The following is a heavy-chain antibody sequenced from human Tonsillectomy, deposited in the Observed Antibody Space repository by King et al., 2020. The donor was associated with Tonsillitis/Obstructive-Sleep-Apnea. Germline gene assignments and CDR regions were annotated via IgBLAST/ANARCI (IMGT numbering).Heavy chain of an antibody. Sequence: ITLKESGPTLVKPTQTLTLTCTFSGFSLSTSGVGVGWIRQPPGKALEWLALIYWDDDKRYSPSLKSRLTITKDTSKNQVVLTMTNMDPVDTATYYCAHMSSSLEYQSYYYYYMDVWGKGTTVTVSS. CDR2: IYWDDDK. CDR3: AHMSSSLEYQSYYYYYMDV. J-gene: IGHJ6*03. CDR1: GFSLSTSGVG. D-gene: IGHD6-13*01. V-gene: IGHV2-5*02.